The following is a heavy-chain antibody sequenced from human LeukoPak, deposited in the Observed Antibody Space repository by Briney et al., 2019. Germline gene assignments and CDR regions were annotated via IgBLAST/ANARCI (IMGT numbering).Heavy chain of an antibody. CDR1: GFTFSSNA. V-gene: IGHV3-23*01. CDR2: ISGNGGST. Sequence: GGSLRLSCAASGFTFSSNAMSWVRQAPGKGLERVSAISGNGGSTYYADSVKGRFTISRDNSKNTLYLQMNSLRAEDTAVYYCAKDQNDLYCSSTSCYGLYYFDYWGQGTLVTVSS. J-gene: IGHJ4*02. CDR3: AKDQNDLYCSSTSCYGLYYFDY. D-gene: IGHD2-2*01.